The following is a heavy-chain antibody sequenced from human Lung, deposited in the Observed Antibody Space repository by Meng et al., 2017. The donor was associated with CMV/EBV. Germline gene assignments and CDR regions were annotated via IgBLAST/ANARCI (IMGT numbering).Heavy chain of an antibody. CDR1: GGSISSSNW. CDR2: IYHSGST. D-gene: IGHD6-19*01. V-gene: IGHV4-4*02. Sequence: QGQLPGSGPGSGKPAGTLSLTCAVSGGSISSSNWWSWVRQPPGKGLEWIGEIYHSGSTNYNPSLKSRVTISVDKSKNQFSLKLSSMTAADTAVYYCASFPPPGKQWLVTDYWGQGTLVTVSS. CDR3: ASFPPPGKQWLVTDY. J-gene: IGHJ4*02.